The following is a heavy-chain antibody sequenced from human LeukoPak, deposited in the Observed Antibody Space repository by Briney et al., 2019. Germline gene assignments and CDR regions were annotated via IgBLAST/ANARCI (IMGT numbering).Heavy chain of an antibody. CDR1: GGSFTADY. CDR2: VHHSGIT. Sequence: SETLSLTCAVYGGSFTADYWTWIRQPPGKGLEWIGEVHHSGITNYKPSLKSRVTISVDTSKNQFSLKLSSVTAADTAVYYCARDRVDTAMEGGYYYYYGMDVWGQGTTVTVSS. D-gene: IGHD5-18*01. V-gene: IGHV4-34*01. J-gene: IGHJ6*02. CDR3: ARDRVDTAMEGGYYYYYGMDV.